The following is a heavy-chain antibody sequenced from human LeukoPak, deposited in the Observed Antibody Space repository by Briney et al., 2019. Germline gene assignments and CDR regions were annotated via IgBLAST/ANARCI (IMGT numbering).Heavy chain of an antibody. CDR3: ARDGPRSSYDLGHFDN. CDR1: GGSISNYF. D-gene: IGHD5-12*01. J-gene: IGHJ4*02. Sequence: PSETLSLTCTVSGGSISNYFWSWVRQPAGKGLEWTGRIYSTGRSDYNPSLKSRITMSVDTSKNQFSLTLSSVTAADTAVYYCARDGPRSSYDLGHFDNLGQGTLVTASS. V-gene: IGHV4-4*07. CDR2: IYSTGRS.